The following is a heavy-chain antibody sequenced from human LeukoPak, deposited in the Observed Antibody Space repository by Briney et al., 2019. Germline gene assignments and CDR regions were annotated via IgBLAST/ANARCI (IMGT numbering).Heavy chain of an antibody. J-gene: IGHJ4*02. D-gene: IGHD5-24*01. CDR2: IIPILGIA. Sequence: ASVKVSCKASGGTFSSYPISWVRQAPGQGLEWMGRIIPILGIANYAQKFQGRVTITADKSMSTAYMELSSLRSEDTAVYYCARDRADGYMDYWGQGTLVTVSS. V-gene: IGHV1-69*04. CDR1: GGTFSSYP. CDR3: ARDRADGYMDY.